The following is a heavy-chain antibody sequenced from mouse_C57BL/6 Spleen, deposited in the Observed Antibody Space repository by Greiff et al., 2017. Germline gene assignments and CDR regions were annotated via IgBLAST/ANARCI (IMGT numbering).Heavy chain of an antibody. J-gene: IGHJ4*01. CDR1: GYTFTSYT. D-gene: IGHD5-5*01. V-gene: IGHV1-4*01. CDR3: ARSFLPGAMDY. CDR2: INTSSGYT. Sequence: VQVVESGAELARPGASVKMSCKASGYTFTSYTMHWVKQRPGQGLEWIGYINTSSGYTKYNQKFKDKATLTADKSSSTAYMQLSSLTSEDSAVYYCARSFLPGAMDYWGQGTSVTVSS.